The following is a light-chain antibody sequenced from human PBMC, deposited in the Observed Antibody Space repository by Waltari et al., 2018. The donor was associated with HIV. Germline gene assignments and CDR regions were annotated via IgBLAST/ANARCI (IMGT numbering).Light chain of an antibody. CDR1: SSDVGGCNY. J-gene: IGLJ3*02. CDR3: CSYAGGYTLV. CDR2: DVT. V-gene: IGLV2-11*01. Sequence: QSALTQPRSVSGSPGQSVTIPCTGTSSDVGGCNYVSWYQQHPGKAPKLMIYDVTKRPSGVPDRFSGSKSGNTASLTISGLQAEDEADYFCCSYAGGYTLVFGGGTKLTVL.